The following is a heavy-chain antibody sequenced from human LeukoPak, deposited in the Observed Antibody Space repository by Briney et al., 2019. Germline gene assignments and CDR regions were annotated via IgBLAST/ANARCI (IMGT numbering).Heavy chain of an antibody. CDR2: IYTSGST. CDR3: ARDHRYCSSTSCYLWFDP. J-gene: IGHJ5*02. CDR1: GGSISSYY. V-gene: IGHV4-4*07. D-gene: IGHD2-2*01. Sequence: SETLSLTCTVSGGSISSYYWSWIRQPAGKGLEWIGRIYTSGSTNYNPSLKSRVTMSVDTSKNQFSLKLSSVTAADTAVYYCARDHRYCSSTSCYLWFDPWGQGTLVTVSS.